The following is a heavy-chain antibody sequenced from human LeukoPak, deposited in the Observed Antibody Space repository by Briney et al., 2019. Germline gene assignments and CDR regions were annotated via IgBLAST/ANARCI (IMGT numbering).Heavy chain of an antibody. J-gene: IGHJ3*02. Sequence: PGGSLRLSCSACGFTFSDHYRDWVRQAPGQGLEWVGRTRNKANSYSTEYAASVKGRFTISRDDSKNSLYLQMNSLKTEDTAVYYCARGASYVAFAIWGQWTMVTVSS. CDR3: ARGASYVAFAI. CDR2: TRNKANSYST. V-gene: IGHV3-72*01. CDR1: GFTFSDHY. D-gene: IGHD1-26*01.